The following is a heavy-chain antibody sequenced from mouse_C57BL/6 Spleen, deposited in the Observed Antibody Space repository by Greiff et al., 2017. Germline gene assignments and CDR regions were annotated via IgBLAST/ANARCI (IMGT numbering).Heavy chain of an antibody. Sequence: VQLQQSGAELVKPGASVKISCKASGYAFRSYWMNWVKQRPGKGLEWIGQIYPGDGDTNYNGKFKGKATLTADKSSSTAYMQLSSLTSEDSAVYFCARSAYYYGLDYWGQGTTLTVSS. CDR2: IYPGDGDT. CDR3: ARSAYYYGLDY. D-gene: IGHD1-1*01. CDR1: GYAFRSYW. V-gene: IGHV1-80*01. J-gene: IGHJ2*01.